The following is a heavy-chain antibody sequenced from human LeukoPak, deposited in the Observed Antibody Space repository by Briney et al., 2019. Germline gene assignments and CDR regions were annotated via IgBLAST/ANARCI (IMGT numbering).Heavy chain of an antibody. D-gene: IGHD3-10*01. CDR3: ARTYGFHYGQYYFDY. CDR1: GFSFSSYG. Sequence: GGSLRLSCAASGFSFSSYGMHWVRQAPGKGLEWVAVIWYDGSNKYYADSVKGRFTISRDNSKNTLYLQMNSLRAEDTAVYYCARTYGFHYGQYYFDYWGQGALVTVSS. CDR2: IWYDGSNK. V-gene: IGHV3-33*01. J-gene: IGHJ4*02.